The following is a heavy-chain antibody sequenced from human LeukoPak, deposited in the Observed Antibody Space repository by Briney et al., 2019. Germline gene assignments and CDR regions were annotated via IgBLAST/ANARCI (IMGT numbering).Heavy chain of an antibody. Sequence: SQTLSLTCTVSGGSISSGSYYWSWIRQPAGKGLEWIGRIYTSGSTNYNPSLKSRVTISVDTSKNQFSLKLSPVTAADTAVYYCARDYGDPHYFDYWGQGTLVTVSS. CDR2: IYTSGST. D-gene: IGHD4-17*01. CDR1: GGSISSGSYY. V-gene: IGHV4-61*02. J-gene: IGHJ4*02. CDR3: ARDYGDPHYFDY.